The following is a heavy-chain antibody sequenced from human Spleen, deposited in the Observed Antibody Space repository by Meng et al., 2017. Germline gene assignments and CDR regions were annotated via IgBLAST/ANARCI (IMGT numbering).Heavy chain of an antibody. V-gene: IGHV3-21*01. Sequence: GGSLRLSCAASGFSFSSYSMNWVRQAPGKGLEWVSSISSGSSYIYYADSVKGRFTISRDNTKNSLYLQMNSLSAEDTAVYYCARVDGVVTGTLPFDSWGQGTLVTVSS. J-gene: IGHJ4*02. CDR2: ISSGSSYI. CDR3: ARVDGVVTGTLPFDS. D-gene: IGHD2-21*02. CDR1: GFSFSSYS.